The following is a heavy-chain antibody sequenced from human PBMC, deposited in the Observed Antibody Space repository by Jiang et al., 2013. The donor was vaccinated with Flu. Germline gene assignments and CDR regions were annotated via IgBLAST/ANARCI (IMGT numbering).Heavy chain of an antibody. D-gene: IGHD5-18*01. CDR1: GGSISSYY. Sequence: GSGLVKPSETLSLTCTVSGGSISSYYWSWIRQPPGKGLEWIGYIYYSGSTNYNPSLKSRVTISVDTSKNQFSLKLSSVTAADTAVYYCARSKLEKVDTAMVTGARGATWGQGTLVTVSS. CDR3: ARSKLEKVDTAMVTGARGAT. J-gene: IGHJ4*02. V-gene: IGHV4-59*13. CDR2: IYYSGST.